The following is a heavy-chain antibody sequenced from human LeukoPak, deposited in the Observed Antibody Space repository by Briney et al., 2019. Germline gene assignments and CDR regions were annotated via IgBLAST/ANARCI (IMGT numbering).Heavy chain of an antibody. CDR3: AKDFSQQLVLWGSDAFDI. Sequence: GGSLRLSCAASGFTFSSDAMSWVRQAPGKGLEWVSAISGSGGSTYYADSVKGRFTISRDNSKNTLYLQMNSLRAEDTAVYYCAKDFSQQLVLWGSDAFDIWGQGTMVTVSS. CDR2: ISGSGGST. J-gene: IGHJ3*02. V-gene: IGHV3-23*01. CDR1: GFTFSSDA. D-gene: IGHD6-13*01.